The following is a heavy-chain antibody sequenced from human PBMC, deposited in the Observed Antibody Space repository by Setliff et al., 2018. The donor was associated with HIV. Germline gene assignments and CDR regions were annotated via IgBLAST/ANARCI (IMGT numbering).Heavy chain of an antibody. CDR1: GGTFSSYA. D-gene: IGHD3-10*01. V-gene: IGHV1-69*06. Sequence: SVKVSCKASGGTFSSYAISWVRQAPGQGLEWMGRIIPIFGTANYAQKFQGRVTITADKPTSTAYMELSSLRSEDTAVYYCARVGYYGSGSYYGVGYYYMDVWGKGTTVT. CDR2: IIPIFGTA. CDR3: ARVGYYGSGSYYGVGYYYMDV. J-gene: IGHJ6*03.